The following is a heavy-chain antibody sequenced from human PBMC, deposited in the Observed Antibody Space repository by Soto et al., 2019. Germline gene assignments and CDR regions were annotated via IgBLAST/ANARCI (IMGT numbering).Heavy chain of an antibody. D-gene: IGHD2-2*01. CDR2: IRSKAYGGTT. CDR1: GFTFGGYA. V-gene: IGHV3-49*03. CDR3: TRGCSSTSCHYYYYYGMDV. Sequence: GVLRVTCTASGFTFGGYAMSWLRHAPGKGLEWVGFIRSKAYGGTTEYAASVKGRFTISRDDSKSIAYLQMNSLKTEDTAVYYCTRGCSSTSCHYYYYYGMDVWGQGTTVTVSS. J-gene: IGHJ6*02.